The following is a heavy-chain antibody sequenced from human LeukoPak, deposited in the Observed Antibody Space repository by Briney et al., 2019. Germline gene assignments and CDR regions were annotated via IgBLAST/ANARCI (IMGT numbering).Heavy chain of an antibody. Sequence: SETLSLTCTVSGGSISSYYWSWIRQPPGKGLEWIATIYYSGSTYYNPSLKSRVTISADTSKNQFSLKLSSVTAADTAVYYCARLTSGHFDYWGQGTLVTVSS. CDR2: IYYSGST. D-gene: IGHD3-10*01. J-gene: IGHJ4*02. CDR1: GGSISSYY. V-gene: IGHV4-39*01. CDR3: ARLTSGHFDY.